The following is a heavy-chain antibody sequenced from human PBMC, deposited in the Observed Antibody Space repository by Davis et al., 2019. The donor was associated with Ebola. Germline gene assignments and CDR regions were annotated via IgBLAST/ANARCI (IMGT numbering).Heavy chain of an antibody. CDR1: GGTFSSYA. CDR3: ARARFYYYYGMDV. V-gene: IGHV1-69*13. J-gene: IGHJ6*02. CDR2: IIPIFGTA. Sequence: AASVKVSCKASGGTFSSYAIIWVRQAPGQGLEWMGGIIPIFGTANYAQKFQGRVTITADESTSTAYMELSSLRSEDTAVYYCARARFYYYYGMDVWGQGTTVTVSS.